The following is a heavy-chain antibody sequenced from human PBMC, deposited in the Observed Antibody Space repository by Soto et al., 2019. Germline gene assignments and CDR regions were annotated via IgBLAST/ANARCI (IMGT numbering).Heavy chain of an antibody. CDR2: IWYDGSNK. D-gene: IGHD6-19*01. CDR3: ARDIAVAGRTYYYYGMDV. V-gene: IGHV3-33*01. Sequence: QLGCSLRLSCAASGFTFSSYGMHWVRQAPGKGLEWVAVIWYDGSNKYYADSVKGRFTISRDNSKNTLYLQMNSLRAEDTAVYYCARDIAVAGRTYYYYGMDVWGQGTTITVSS. CDR1: GFTFSSYG. J-gene: IGHJ6*02.